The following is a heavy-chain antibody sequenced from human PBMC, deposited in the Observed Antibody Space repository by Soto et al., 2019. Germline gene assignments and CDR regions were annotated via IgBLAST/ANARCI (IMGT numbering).Heavy chain of an antibody. CDR2: ISYDGSNK. CDR3: ARDKVSSGWLRDYYYGMDV. J-gene: IGHJ6*02. CDR1: GFTFSSYA. D-gene: IGHD6-19*01. Sequence: LRLSCAASGFTFSSYAMHWVHQAPGKGLEWVAAISYDGSNKYYADSVKGRFTISRDNSKNTLYLQMNSLRAEDTAVYYRARDKVSSGWLRDYYYGMDVWGQGTTVTVSS. V-gene: IGHV3-30-3*01.